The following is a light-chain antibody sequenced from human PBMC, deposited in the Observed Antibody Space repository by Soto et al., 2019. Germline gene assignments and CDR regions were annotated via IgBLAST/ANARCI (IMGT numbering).Light chain of an antibody. CDR1: QSVSSSY. Sequence: EIVLTQSPGTLSLSPGERATLSCRASQSVSSSYLAWYQQKPGQAPRLFMYDAFSRATDIPDRFSGSGSGTDFTLTISRLEPEDFAVYYCQHYGSSPPKYTFGQGTKLEI. CDR2: DAF. CDR3: QHYGSSPPKYT. J-gene: IGKJ2*01. V-gene: IGKV3-20*01.